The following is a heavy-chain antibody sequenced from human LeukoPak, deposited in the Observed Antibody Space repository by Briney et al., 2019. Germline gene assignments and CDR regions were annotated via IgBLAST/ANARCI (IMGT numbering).Heavy chain of an antibody. V-gene: IGHV3-30*04. CDR2: ISYDGSNK. J-gene: IGHJ4*02. Sequence: GRSLRLSCAASGFTFSSYAMHWVRQAPGKGLEWVAVISYDGSNKYCADSVKGRFTISRDNSKNTLYLQMNSLRAEDTAVYYCARRGYSSGWYDLDYWGQGTLVTVSS. CDR1: GFTFSSYA. D-gene: IGHD6-19*01. CDR3: ARRGYSSGWYDLDY.